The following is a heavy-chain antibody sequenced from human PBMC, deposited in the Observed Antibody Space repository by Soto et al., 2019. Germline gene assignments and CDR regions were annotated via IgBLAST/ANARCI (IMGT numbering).Heavy chain of an antibody. D-gene: IGHD1-1*01. CDR3: ARDNDRPQLGGNYYYILDV. V-gene: IGHV1-69*12. Sequence: QVQLEQSGAEVKKPGSSVKVSCKASGGTFRNSAISWVRQAPGQGLEWMGGIMPTFRTPDYAQKFQGRVTITAAESTSTAYMELTGLRSDDTAVYYCARDNDRPQLGGNYYYILDVWGHGTTVTVSS. CDR1: GGTFRNSA. CDR2: IMPTFRTP. J-gene: IGHJ6*02.